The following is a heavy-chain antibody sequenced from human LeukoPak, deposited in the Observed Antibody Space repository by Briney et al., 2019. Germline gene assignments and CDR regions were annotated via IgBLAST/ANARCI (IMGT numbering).Heavy chain of an antibody. V-gene: IGHV1-69*13. CDR2: IIPIFGTA. CDR3: AGIQRGYSYGFDY. CDR1: GGTFSSYA. D-gene: IGHD5-18*01. J-gene: IGHJ4*02. Sequence: SVKVSCKASGGTFSSYAISWVRQAPGHGLEWMGGIIPIFGTANYAQKFQGRVTITADESTSTAYMELSSLRSEDTAVYYCAGIQRGYSYGFDYWGQGTLVTVSS.